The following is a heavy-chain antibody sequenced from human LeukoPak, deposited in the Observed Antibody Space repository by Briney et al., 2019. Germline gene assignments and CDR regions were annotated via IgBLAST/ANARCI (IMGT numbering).Heavy chain of an antibody. CDR1: GYTFTSYD. V-gene: IGHV1-8*01. J-gene: IGHJ4*02. CDR2: MNPNSGNT. D-gene: IGHD6-19*01. Sequence: ASVKVSCKASGYTFTSYDINWVRQATGQGLEWMGWMNPNSGNTGYAQKFQGRVTMTRDTSISTAYMELSRLRSDDTAVYYCAIMYSSGWYVNWGQGTLVTVSS. CDR3: AIMYSSGWYVN.